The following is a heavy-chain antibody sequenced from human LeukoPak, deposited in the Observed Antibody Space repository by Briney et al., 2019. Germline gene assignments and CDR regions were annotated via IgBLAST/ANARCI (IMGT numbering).Heavy chain of an antibody. D-gene: IGHD2-2*01. CDR2: ITRSSGVI. J-gene: IGHJ4*02. CDR3: ARVPIVVVPAAPWNYFDY. V-gene: IGHV3-48*04. Sequence: GGSLRLSCAASGFTFSSYSINWVRQAPGKGLEWVSYITRSSGVIYYADSVKGRFTISRDNAKNSLYLQMNSLRAEDTAVYYCARVPIVVVPAAPWNYFDYWGQGTLVTVSS. CDR1: GFTFSSYS.